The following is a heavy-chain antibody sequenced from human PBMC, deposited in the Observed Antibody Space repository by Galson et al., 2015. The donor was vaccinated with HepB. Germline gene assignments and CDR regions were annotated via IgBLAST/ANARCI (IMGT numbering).Heavy chain of an antibody. CDR1: GFTFSSFT. D-gene: IGHD2-21*02. CDR3: ARGHTAIDY. CDR2: ITSISTTI. V-gene: IGHV3-48*01. Sequence: SLRLSCAASGFTFSSFTMSWVRQAPGKGLKWVSYITSISTTIYYADSAKGRFTISRDNAKNSLYLQMNSLRAEDTAVYYCARGHTAIDYWGQGALVTVSS. J-gene: IGHJ4*02.